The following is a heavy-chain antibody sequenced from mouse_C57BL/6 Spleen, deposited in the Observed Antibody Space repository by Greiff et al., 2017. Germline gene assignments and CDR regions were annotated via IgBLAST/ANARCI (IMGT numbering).Heavy chain of an antibody. J-gene: IGHJ1*03. CDR3: ARWMVTTLTRYFDV. CDR2: INYDGSST. Sequence: EVQLVESEGGLVQPGSSMKLSCTASGFTFSDYYMAWVRQVPEKGLEWVANINYDGSSTYYLDSLKSRFIISRDNAKNILYLHMSSLKSEDTATXYCARWMVTTLTRYFDVWGTGTTVTVSS. CDR1: GFTFSDYY. D-gene: IGHD2-1*01. V-gene: IGHV5-16*01.